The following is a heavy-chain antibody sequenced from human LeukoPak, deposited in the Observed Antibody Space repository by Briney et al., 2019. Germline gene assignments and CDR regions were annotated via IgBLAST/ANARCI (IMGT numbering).Heavy chain of an antibody. V-gene: IGHV3-49*04. CDR2: IRSTGFGGTT. D-gene: IGHD3-16*01. Sequence: GGSLRLSCRASGFTFDNYAVGWVRQAPGKGLERVGFIRSTGFGGTTEHAASVEGRFTISRDDSKSIAYLHMNSLKTEDTAVYYCTRDVGLGELLFMPDSWGQGTLVTVSS. CDR3: TRDVGLGELLFMPDS. J-gene: IGHJ4*02. CDR1: GFTFDNYA.